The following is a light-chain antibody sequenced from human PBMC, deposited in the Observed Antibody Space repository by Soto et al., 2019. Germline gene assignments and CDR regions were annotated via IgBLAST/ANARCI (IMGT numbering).Light chain of an antibody. V-gene: IGLV1-44*01. CDR2: SNN. J-gene: IGLJ1*01. CDR3: ADWDESRNSYV. CDR1: SSNVGSNS. Sequence: QSALTQPPSASGAPGQRVIVSCSGGSSNVGSNSVNWYQQLPGSAPKLLIFSNNQRPSGVPDRLSGSKSGTSASLAIGGLQSDDESDYYCADWDESRNSYVLGTGPKVTV.